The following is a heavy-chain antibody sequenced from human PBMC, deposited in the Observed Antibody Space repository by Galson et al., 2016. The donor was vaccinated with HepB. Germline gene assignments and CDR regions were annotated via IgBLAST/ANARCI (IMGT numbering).Heavy chain of an antibody. J-gene: IGHJ5*02. Sequence: RLSCAASGFTFSSYGMHWVRQAPGKGLEGVAVIWYVGSNKYYADSAKGRFTISRDNSTNTRYLQMNSLRAEDTAVYYCARDPSGGGWFDPWGQGTLVTVSS. CDR3: ARDPSGGGWFDP. CDR2: IWYVGSNK. D-gene: IGHD3-10*01. V-gene: IGHV3-33*02. CDR1: GFTFSSYG.